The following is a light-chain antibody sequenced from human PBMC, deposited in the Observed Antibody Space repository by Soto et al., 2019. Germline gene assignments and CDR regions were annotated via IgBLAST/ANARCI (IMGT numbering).Light chain of an antibody. CDR1: QSLLRSDGYNY. J-gene: IGKJ1*01. V-gene: IGKV2-28*01. CDR2: LGS. Sequence: EIVMTQSPLSLPVTAGAPASISCRSRQSLLRSDGYNYLYWYLQKPGQSPHLLISLGSHRASGGPDRFSGSGSGTEFTMKISRVEAEDVGIYYGMQAQRSRTFGKGTKVEIK. CDR3: MQAQRSRT.